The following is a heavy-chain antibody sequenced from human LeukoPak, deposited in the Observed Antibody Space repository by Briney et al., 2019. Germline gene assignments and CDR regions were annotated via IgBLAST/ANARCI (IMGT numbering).Heavy chain of an antibody. J-gene: IGHJ4*02. Sequence: PSETLSLTCTVSGDSISRNSYYWSWIRQPAGKGLEWIGHIYNSGSTNYNPSLKSRITISVDRSKNQFSLKLSSVTAADTAVYYCARRNTIFGWDYWGQGTLVTVSS. V-gene: IGHV4-61*05. CDR3: ARRNTIFGWDY. CDR2: IYNSGST. CDR1: GDSISRNSYY. D-gene: IGHD3-3*01.